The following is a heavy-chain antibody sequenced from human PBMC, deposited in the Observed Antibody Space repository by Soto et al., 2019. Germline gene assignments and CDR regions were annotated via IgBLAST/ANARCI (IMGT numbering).Heavy chain of an antibody. CDR2: IYYSGST. CDR3: ARDAPGAAPY. D-gene: IGHD6-13*01. J-gene: IGHJ4*02. V-gene: IGHV4-59*12. CDR1: GGSISSYY. Sequence: SETLSLTCTVSGGSISSYYWSWIRQPPGKGLEWTGYIYYSGSTNCNPALKSRILISIDTSKNQFSLRLTSVTAADTAVYYCARDAPGAAPYWGQGTLVTVSS.